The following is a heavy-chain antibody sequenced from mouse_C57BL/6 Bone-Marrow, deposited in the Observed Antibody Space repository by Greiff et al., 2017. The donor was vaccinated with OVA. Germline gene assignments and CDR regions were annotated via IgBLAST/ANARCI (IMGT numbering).Heavy chain of an antibody. CDR2: IDPATGGT. D-gene: IGHD2-10*01. J-gene: IGHJ4*01. V-gene: IGHV1-15*01. CDR3: TRDTYDGNPYAMDY. Sequence: QVQLQQSGAELVRPGASVTLSCKASGYTFTDYEMHWVKQTPVHGLEWIGAIDPATGGTAYNQKFKGKDILTADKSSSTAYMELRSLTSEDSAVYYCTRDTYDGNPYAMDYWGQGTSVTVSS. CDR1: GYTFTDYE.